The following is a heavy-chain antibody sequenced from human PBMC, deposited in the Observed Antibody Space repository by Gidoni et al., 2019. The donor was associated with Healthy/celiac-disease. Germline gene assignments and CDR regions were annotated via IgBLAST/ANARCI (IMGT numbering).Heavy chain of an antibody. V-gene: IGHV4-34*01. CDR3: ARSFLRQQQPDAFDI. CDR2: INHSGST. D-gene: IGHD6-13*01. CDR1: GGSFSGYY. Sequence: QVQLQQWGAGLLKPSETLSLPCAVYGGSFSGYYWSCIRQPPGKGLEWIGEINHSGSTNYNPSLKSRVTISVDTSKNQFSLKLSSVTAADTAVYYCARSFLRQQQPDAFDIWGQGTMVTVSS. J-gene: IGHJ3*02.